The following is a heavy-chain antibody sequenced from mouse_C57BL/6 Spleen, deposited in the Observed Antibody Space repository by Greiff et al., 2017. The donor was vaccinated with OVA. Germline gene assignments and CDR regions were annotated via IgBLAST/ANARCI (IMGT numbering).Heavy chain of an antibody. CDR2: ISSGGSYT. Sequence: DVMLVESGGDLVKPGGSLKLSCAASGFTFSSYGMSWVRQTPDKRLEWVATISSGGSYTYYPDSVKGRFTISRDNAKNTLYLQMSSLKSEDTAMYYCARHKYDYDGYFDYWGQGTTLTVSS. D-gene: IGHD2-4*01. V-gene: IGHV5-6*02. CDR1: GFTFSSYG. J-gene: IGHJ2*01. CDR3: ARHKYDYDGYFDY.